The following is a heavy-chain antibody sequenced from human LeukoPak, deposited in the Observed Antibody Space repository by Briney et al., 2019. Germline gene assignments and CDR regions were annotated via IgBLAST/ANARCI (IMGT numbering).Heavy chain of an antibody. Sequence: SETLSLTCAVYGGSFSGYYWSWIRQPPGKGLEWIGEINRSGSTNYNPSLKSRVTISVDTSKNQFSLKLSSVTAADTAVYYCARDGSSWTINWFDPWGQGTLVTVSS. V-gene: IGHV4-34*01. D-gene: IGHD6-13*01. CDR2: INRSGST. J-gene: IGHJ5*02. CDR3: ARDGSSWTINWFDP. CDR1: GGSFSGYY.